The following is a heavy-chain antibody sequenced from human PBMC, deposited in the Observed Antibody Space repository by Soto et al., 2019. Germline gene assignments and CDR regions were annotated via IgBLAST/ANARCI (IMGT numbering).Heavy chain of an antibody. Sequence: ITLKESGPTLVKPTQTLTLTCTFSGFSHNTGGVGVGWVRQPRGKAMEWLALIYWDDDERYRPSLRSRLNITKDTINTQVVLTMTNMDPEDTATYYCVRNWRYYGGDYYYGMDAWGQGTTVTVSS. CDR3: VRNWRYYGGDYYYGMDA. J-gene: IGHJ6*02. V-gene: IGHV2-5*02. CDR1: GFSHNTGGVG. D-gene: IGHD3-10*01. CDR2: IYWDDDE.